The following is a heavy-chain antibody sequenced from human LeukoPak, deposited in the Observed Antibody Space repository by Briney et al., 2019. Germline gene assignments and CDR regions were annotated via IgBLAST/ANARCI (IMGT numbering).Heavy chain of an antibody. D-gene: IGHD3-22*01. CDR1: GYSISSGFY. V-gene: IGHV4-38-2*02. Sequence: SETLSLTCSVSGYSISSGFYWGWIRQPPGKGLEWIGSIFHSGSTYYNPFLKSRVTISVGTSKNHFSLKLSSVTAADTALYYCARANYYDTIGYSRGAFDIWGQGQWSPSLQ. J-gene: IGHJ3*02. CDR2: IFHSGST. CDR3: ARANYYDTIGYSRGAFDI.